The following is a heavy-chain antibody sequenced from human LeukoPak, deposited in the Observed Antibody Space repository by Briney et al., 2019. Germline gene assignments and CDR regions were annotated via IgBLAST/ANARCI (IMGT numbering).Heavy chain of an antibody. CDR2: IYYSGST. CDR3: ARDLSASLLWFGEGPMNAFDI. J-gene: IGHJ3*02. V-gene: IGHV4-31*03. Sequence: PSETLSLTCTVSGGSISSGGYYWSWIRQHPGKGLEWIGYIYYSGSTYYNPSLKSRVTISVDTSKNQSSLKLSSVTAADTAVYYCARDLSASLLWFGEGPMNAFDIWGQGTMVTVSS. D-gene: IGHD3-10*01. CDR1: GGSISSGGYY.